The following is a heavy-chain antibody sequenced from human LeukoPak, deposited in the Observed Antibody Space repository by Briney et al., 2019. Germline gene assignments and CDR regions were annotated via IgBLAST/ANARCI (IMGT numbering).Heavy chain of an antibody. D-gene: IGHD6-13*01. CDR1: GYAFTGYY. J-gene: IGHJ4*02. V-gene: IGHV1-2*02. Sequence: ASVKVSCKASGYAFTGYYMHWVRQAPGQGLEWMGWINPNSGGTNYAQKFQGRVTMTRDTSISTAYLQWSSLKASDTAIYYCARTIAAADFDYWGQGTLVTVSS. CDR2: INPNSGGT. CDR3: ARTIAAADFDY.